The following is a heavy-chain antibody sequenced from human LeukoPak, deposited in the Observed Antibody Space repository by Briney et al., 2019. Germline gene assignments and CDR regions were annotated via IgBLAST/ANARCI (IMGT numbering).Heavy chain of an antibody. Sequence: SETLSLTCAVYGGSFSGYYWSWTPHPPGKGRKGFGKTNNGGSTNYNPSLKSRVPISVDTSKTQFSLKLSSVTAADTAVYYCARFRGYSSSWYPSSVDYWGQGTLVTVSS. CDR1: GGSFSGYY. D-gene: IGHD6-13*01. V-gene: IGHV4-34*01. J-gene: IGHJ4*02. CDR3: ARFRGYSSSWYPSSVDY. CDR2: TNNGGST.